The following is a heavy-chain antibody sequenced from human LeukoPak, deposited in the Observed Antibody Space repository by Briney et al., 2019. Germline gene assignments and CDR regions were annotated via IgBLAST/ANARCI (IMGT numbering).Heavy chain of an antibody. CDR1: GFTFSSYA. V-gene: IGHV3-21*01. CDR3: ARDSREGSSNHSPAFDI. Sequence: GGSLRLSCAASGFTFSSYAMNWVRQAPGKGLEWVSSISSSSSYIYYADSVKGRFTISRDNAKNSLYLQMNSLRAEDTAVYYCARDSREGSSNHSPAFDIWGQGTMVTVSS. D-gene: IGHD6-13*01. J-gene: IGHJ3*02. CDR2: ISSSSSYI.